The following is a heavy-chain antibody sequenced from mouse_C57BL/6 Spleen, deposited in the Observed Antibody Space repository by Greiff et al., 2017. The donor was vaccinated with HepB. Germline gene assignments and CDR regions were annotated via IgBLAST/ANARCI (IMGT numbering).Heavy chain of an antibody. D-gene: IGHD1-1*01. CDR1: GFTFSSYA. CDR3: ARDRGDGRGYFDV. V-gene: IGHV5-4*01. J-gene: IGHJ1*03. Sequence: EVQVVESGGGLVKPGGSLKLSCAASGFTFSSYAMSWVRQTPEKRLEWVATISDGGSYTYYPDNVKGRFTISRDNAKNNLYLQMSHLKSEDTAMYYCARDRGDGRGYFDVWGTGTTVTVSS. CDR2: ISDGGSYT.